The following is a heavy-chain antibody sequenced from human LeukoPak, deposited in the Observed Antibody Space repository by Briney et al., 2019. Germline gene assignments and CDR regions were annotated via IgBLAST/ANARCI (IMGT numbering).Heavy chain of an antibody. Sequence: SETLSLTCAVYGGSFSGYYWSWIRQPPGKGLEWIGEINHSGSTNYNPSLKSRVTISVDTSKNQFSLKLSSVTAADTAVYYCARGKNDFWSGYYYLFNYWGQGTLVTVSS. CDR3: ARGKNDFWSGYYYLFNY. J-gene: IGHJ4*02. D-gene: IGHD3-3*01. V-gene: IGHV4-34*01. CDR1: GGSFSGYY. CDR2: INHSGST.